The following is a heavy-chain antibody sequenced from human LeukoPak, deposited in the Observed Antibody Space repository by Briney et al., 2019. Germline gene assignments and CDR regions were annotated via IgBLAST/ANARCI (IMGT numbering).Heavy chain of an antibody. D-gene: IGHD4-11*01. CDR2: ISGSGGST. J-gene: IGHJ6*03. V-gene: IGHV3-23*01. Sequence: GGSLRLSCAASGFTFSNYAMTWVRQAPGKGPECVSAISGSGGSTYYADSVKGRFTISRDNSKNTLYLQMNSLRAEDTAIYYCAKRFWSERLNTVTNYYYYMDVWGKGTTVTVSS. CDR3: AKRFWSERLNTVTNYYYYMDV. CDR1: GFTFSNYA.